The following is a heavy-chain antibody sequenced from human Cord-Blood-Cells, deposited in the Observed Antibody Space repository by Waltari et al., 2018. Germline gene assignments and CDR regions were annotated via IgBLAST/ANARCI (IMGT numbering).Heavy chain of an antibody. CDR3: ASRLIYGDYVGPDY. V-gene: IGHV4-39*01. Sequence: QLQLQESGPGLVKPSETLSLTCTVSGGSISSSRYYWGWIRQPPGKGLEWIGSIYYSGSPYYNPSLKSRVTISVDTSKNQFSLKLSSVTAADTAVYYWASRLIYGDYVGPDYWGQGTLVTVSS. J-gene: IGHJ4*02. CDR1: GGSISSSRYY. D-gene: IGHD4-17*01. CDR2: IYYSGSP.